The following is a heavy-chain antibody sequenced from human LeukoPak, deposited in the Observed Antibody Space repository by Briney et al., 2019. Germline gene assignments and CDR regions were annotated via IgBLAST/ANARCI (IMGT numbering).Heavy chain of an antibody. CDR2: MNPNSGNA. D-gene: IGHD3-3*01. CDR3: ARGALEWLLSYYYYYYMDV. V-gene: IGHV1-8*03. J-gene: IGHJ6*03. Sequence: VASVKVSCKASGYTFTSYDINWVRQATGQGLEWMGWMNPNSGNAGYAQKFQGRVTITRNTSISTAYMELSSLRSEDTAVYYCARGALEWLLSYYYYYYMDVWGKGTTATVSS. CDR1: GYTFTSYD.